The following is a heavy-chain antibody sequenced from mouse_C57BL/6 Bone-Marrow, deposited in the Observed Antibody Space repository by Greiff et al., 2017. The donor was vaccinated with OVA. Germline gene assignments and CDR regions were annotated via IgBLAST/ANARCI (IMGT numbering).Heavy chain of an antibody. V-gene: IGHV1-55*01. CDR2: IYPGSGST. J-gene: IGHJ2*01. D-gene: IGHD2-1*01. Sequence: VQLQQPGAELVKPGASVKMSCKASGYTFTSYWITWVKQRPGQGLEWIGDIYPGSGSTNYNEKFKSKATLTVDTSSSTAYMQLRSLTSEDAAVYYCARVGYGNFDYWGQGTTLTVSS. CDR1: GYTFTSYW. CDR3: ARVGYGNFDY.